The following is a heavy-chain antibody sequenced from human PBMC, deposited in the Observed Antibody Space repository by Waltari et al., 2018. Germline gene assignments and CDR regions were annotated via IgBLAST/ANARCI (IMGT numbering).Heavy chain of an antibody. CDR3: AREDSSSWSSRGTEYFQH. J-gene: IGHJ1*01. CDR2: IKQDGSEK. D-gene: IGHD6-13*01. CDR1: GDSLSSGDYY. V-gene: IGHV3-7*01. Sequence: VQLQESGPGLVKPSQTLSLTCTVSGDSLSSGDYYWSWIRQPPGKGLEWVANIKQDGSEKYYVDSVKGRFTISRDNAKNSLYLQMNSLRAEDTAVYYCAREDSSSWSSRGTEYFQHWGQGTLVTVSS.